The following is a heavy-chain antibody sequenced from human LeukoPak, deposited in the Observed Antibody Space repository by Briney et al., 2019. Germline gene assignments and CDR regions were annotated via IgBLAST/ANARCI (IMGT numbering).Heavy chain of an antibody. Sequence: PGRSLRLSCAASGFTFSSYAMHWVRQAPGKGLERVAVISYDGSGKFYPDSVKGRFTISRDDSRNTLYLQMNSPRPEDTALYHCAKEGLGGDFDYWGQGTLVTVSS. CDR1: GFTFSSYA. J-gene: IGHJ4*02. D-gene: IGHD3-16*01. V-gene: IGHV3-30-3*01. CDR2: ISYDGSGK. CDR3: AKEGLGGDFDY.